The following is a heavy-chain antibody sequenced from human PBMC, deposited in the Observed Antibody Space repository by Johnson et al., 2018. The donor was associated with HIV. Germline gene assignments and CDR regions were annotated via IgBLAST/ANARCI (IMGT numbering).Heavy chain of an antibody. Sequence: VQLVESGGGVVQPGRSLRLSCEASGFDVTSHYMTWVRQAPGKGLEWISLIYGGATYYADSVKGRCTIARDNSKNSLILQMNSLRAEDTAAYYCARESGGSSGCSKPVDVRGQGTMVTVSS. V-gene: IGHV3-66*01. D-gene: IGHD6-19*01. CDR1: GFDVTSHY. CDR2: IYGGAT. CDR3: ARESGGSSGCSKPVDV. J-gene: IGHJ3*01.